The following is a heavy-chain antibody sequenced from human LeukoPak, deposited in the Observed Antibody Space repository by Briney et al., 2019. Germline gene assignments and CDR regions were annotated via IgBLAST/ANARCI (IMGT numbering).Heavy chain of an antibody. CDR2: ISAYNGNT. V-gene: IGHV1-18*01. CDR3: ARDAKVEMATIRAFDI. Sequence: ASVKVSCKASGYTFTSYSISWVRQAPGQGLEWMGWISAYNGNTNYAQKLQGRVTMTTDTSTSTAYMELRSLRSDDTAVYYCARDAKVEMATIRAFDIWGQGTMVTVSS. J-gene: IGHJ3*02. D-gene: IGHD5-24*01. CDR1: GYTFTSYS.